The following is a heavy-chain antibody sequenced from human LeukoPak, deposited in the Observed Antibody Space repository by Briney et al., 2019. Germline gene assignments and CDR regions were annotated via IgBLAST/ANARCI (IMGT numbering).Heavy chain of an antibody. CDR1: EITLSSYG. J-gene: IGHJ4*02. CDR2: ISFSAGTT. Sequence: GGSLRLSCAASEITLSSYGVSWVRQAPGKGLEWLSAISFSAGTTYYADSVKGRFTISRDNSKNTLYLQLSSLRAEDMAVYYCAKERCSTSCYLFDSWGQGTLVTVSS. CDR3: AKERCSTSCYLFDS. V-gene: IGHV3-23*01. D-gene: IGHD2-2*01.